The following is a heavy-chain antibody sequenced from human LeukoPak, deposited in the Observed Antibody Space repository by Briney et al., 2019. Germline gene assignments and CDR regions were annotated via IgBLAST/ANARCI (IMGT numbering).Heavy chain of an antibody. CDR1: GYTFTGYY. CDR3: AGKRSSSSWYEWFDP. J-gene: IGHJ5*02. D-gene: IGHD6-13*01. CDR2: INPNSGGT. V-gene: IGHV1-2*02. Sequence: ASVKVSCKASGYTFTGYYMHWVRQAPGQGLEWMGRINPNSGGTNYAQKFQGRVTMTRDTSISTAYMELSRLRSDDTAVYYCAGKRSSSSWYEWFDPWGQGTLVTVSS.